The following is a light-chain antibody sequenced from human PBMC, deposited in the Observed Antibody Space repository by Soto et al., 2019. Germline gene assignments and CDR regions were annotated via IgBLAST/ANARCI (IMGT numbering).Light chain of an antibody. Sequence: QSVRTQPASVSGSPGQSITISCTGTSSDVGAYNYVSWYQQHPGKAPKLMIYDVNIRPSGVSNRFSGSKSGNTASLTISGLQAEDEADYYCTSWTTSTTMKFGGGTKLTVL. CDR1: SSDVGAYNY. CDR3: TSWTTSTTMK. CDR2: DVN. V-gene: IGLV2-14*01. J-gene: IGLJ2*01.